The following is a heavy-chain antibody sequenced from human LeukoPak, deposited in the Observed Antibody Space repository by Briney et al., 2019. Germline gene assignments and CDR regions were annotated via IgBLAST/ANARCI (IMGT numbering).Heavy chain of an antibody. J-gene: IGHJ4*02. D-gene: IGHD3-22*01. V-gene: IGHV1-46*01. Sequence: ASVKVSCKASGYTFIGYYMHWVRQAPGQGLERMGIINPSGGSTSYAQKFQGRVTMTRDMSTSTVYMELSSLRSEDTAVYYCARGTYYYDSSGYSGFDYWGQGTLVAVSS. CDR3: ARGTYYYDSSGYSGFDY. CDR1: GYTFIGYY. CDR2: INPSGGST.